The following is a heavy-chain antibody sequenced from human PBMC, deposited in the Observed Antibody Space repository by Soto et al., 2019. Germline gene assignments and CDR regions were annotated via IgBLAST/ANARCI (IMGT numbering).Heavy chain of an antibody. V-gene: IGHV1-69*04. CDR1: GYTFTGYY. CDR2: IIPNLGIA. Sequence: ASVKVSCKASGYTFTGYYMHWVRQAPGQGLEWMGRIIPNLGIANYAQKFQGRVTITAGKSTSTAYMELSSLRSEDTAVYYCARDSPYVLGDYGHWGQGTLVTVSS. D-gene: IGHD4-17*01. J-gene: IGHJ4*02. CDR3: ARDSPYVLGDYGH.